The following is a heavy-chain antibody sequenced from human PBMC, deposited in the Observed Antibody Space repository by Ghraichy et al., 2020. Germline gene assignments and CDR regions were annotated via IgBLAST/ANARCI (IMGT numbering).Heavy chain of an antibody. CDR3: ARRGCSSTSCYYYYGMDV. J-gene: IGHJ6*02. CDR2: IYHSGST. V-gene: IGHV4-4*02. D-gene: IGHD2-2*01. Sequence: SLTCAVSGGSISSSNWWSWVRQPPGKGLEWIGEIYHSGSTNYNPSLKSRVTISVDKSKNQFSLKLSSVTAADTAVYYCARRGCSSTSCYYYYGMDVWGQGTTVTVSS. CDR1: GGSISSSNW.